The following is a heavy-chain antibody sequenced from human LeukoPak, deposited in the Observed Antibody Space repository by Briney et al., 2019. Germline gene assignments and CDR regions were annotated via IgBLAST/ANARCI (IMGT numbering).Heavy chain of an antibody. Sequence: SETLSLTCTVSGGSISSYYWSWIRQPAGKGLEWIGRIYNSGSTTYNPSLKSRVTISVDTSKNQFSLKLSSVTAADTAVYYCARAGRYSGYDSRSAYYYYYMDVWGKGTTVTISS. D-gene: IGHD5-12*01. V-gene: IGHV4-4*07. CDR2: IYNSGST. J-gene: IGHJ6*03. CDR1: GGSISSYY. CDR3: ARAGRYSGYDSRSAYYYYYMDV.